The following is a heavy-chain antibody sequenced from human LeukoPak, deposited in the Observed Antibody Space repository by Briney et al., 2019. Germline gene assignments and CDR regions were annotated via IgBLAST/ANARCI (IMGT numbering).Heavy chain of an antibody. Sequence: PGGSLRLSCAASGFTFSSYSMNWVRQAPGKGLEWVSSISSSSSYIYYADSVKGRFTISRDNAKNSLYLQMNSLRAEDTAVYYCARASMVRGVMGYYYYMDVWGKGTTVTVSS. CDR1: GFTFSSYS. J-gene: IGHJ6*03. CDR3: ARASMVRGVMGYYYYMDV. D-gene: IGHD3-10*01. V-gene: IGHV3-21*01. CDR2: ISSSSSYI.